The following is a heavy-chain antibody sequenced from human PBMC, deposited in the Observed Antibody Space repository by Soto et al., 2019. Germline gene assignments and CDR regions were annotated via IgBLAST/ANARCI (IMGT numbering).Heavy chain of an antibody. CDR1: GFAFNNYA. J-gene: IGHJ1*01. CDR3: AKEGPYINSWSSAGYLQH. V-gene: IGHV3-23*01. CDR2: ISGSGGST. D-gene: IGHD2-2*02. Sequence: GGSLRLSCAAYGFAFNNYAMNWVRQAPGKXLEWVPHISGSGGSTDYAESVKGRFSISKDSVNNTLYLHMSSLRAEDTALYFCAKEGPYINSWSSAGYLQHWGLGTQVTVSS.